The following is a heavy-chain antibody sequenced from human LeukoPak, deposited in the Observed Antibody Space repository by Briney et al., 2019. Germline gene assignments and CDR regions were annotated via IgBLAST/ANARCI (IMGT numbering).Heavy chain of an antibody. CDR1: GGSISSGGYY. J-gene: IGHJ5*02. V-gene: IGHV4-31*03. D-gene: IGHD2-8*01. CDR2: IYYSGST. Sequence: SETLSLTCIVSGGSISSGGYYWSWIRQHPGKGLEWIGYIYYSGSTYYNPSLKSRVTISVDTSKNQFSLKLSSVTAADTAVYYCARVYAQRNWFDPWGQGTLVTVSS. CDR3: ARVYAQRNWFDP.